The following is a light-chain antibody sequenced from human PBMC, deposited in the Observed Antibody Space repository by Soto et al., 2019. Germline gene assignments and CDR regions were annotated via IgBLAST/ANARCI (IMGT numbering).Light chain of an antibody. CDR3: QQYNDWPFT. J-gene: IGKJ3*01. CDR1: QSVISN. V-gene: IGKV3D-15*01. CDR2: GAS. Sequence: IVMTQSPVTLSASPGGRATLSCRASQSVISNLAWYQHKPGQAPRLLIYGASIRATGIPARFSGSGSGTEFTLTISSLQSEDFAIYFCQQYNDWPFTFGPGTKVDIK.